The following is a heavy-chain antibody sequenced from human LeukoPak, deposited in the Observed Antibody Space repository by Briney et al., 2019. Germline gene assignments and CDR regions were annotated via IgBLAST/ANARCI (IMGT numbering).Heavy chain of an antibody. CDR1: GYTFTDYL. D-gene: IGHD6-19*01. Sequence: GAPVKVSCKASGYTFTDYLMNWVRQAPGQGLEWMGWINPNSGGANSAQKFQGRVTMPRDTSLRTAYLELTSLLADDTAVYYCASEHRDSVGWYHVDFWGQGTLVTVSS. V-gene: IGHV1-2*02. CDR3: ASEHRDSVGWYHVDF. J-gene: IGHJ4*02. CDR2: INPNSGGA.